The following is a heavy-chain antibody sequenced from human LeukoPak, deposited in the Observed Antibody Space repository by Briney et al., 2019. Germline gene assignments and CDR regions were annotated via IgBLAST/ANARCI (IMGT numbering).Heavy chain of an antibody. V-gene: IGHV3-30*02. CDR2: IRYDGSNK. CDR1: GFTFSSYG. CDR3: AKDKTMIVVVNPYYFDY. D-gene: IGHD3-22*01. Sequence: GGSLRLSCAASGFTFSSYGMHWVRPAPGKGLEWVAFIRYDGSNKYYADSVKGRFTISRDNSKNTLYLQMNSLRAEDTAVYYCAKDKTMIVVVNPYYFDYWGQGTLVTVSS. J-gene: IGHJ4*02.